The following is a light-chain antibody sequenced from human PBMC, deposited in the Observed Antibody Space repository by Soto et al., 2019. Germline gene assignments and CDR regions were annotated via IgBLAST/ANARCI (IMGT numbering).Light chain of an antibody. Sequence: QSVLTQPASVSGSPGQSITISCTGTSSDVGGYNYVSWYQQHPGKAPKLMIYDVSNRPSGVSNRFSGSKSGNTASLTISGLQAEDEADYYCSSYTSSSTLFGTGTTVTVL. CDR2: DVS. CDR1: SSDVGGYNY. CDR3: SSYTSSSTL. J-gene: IGLJ1*01. V-gene: IGLV2-14*01.